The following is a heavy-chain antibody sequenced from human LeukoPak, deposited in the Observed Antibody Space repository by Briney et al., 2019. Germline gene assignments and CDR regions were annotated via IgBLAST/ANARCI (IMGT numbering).Heavy chain of an antibody. V-gene: IGHV1-2*06. D-gene: IGHD6-13*01. CDR3: AKVPPSITAAGNWLDP. CDR2: INPDTGGT. J-gene: IGHJ5*02. CDR1: GYTFTGYY. Sequence: ASVKVSCKASGYTFTGYYIHWVRQAPGQGLEWMGRINPDTGGTDYAQKFQGRITMTRDTPITTAYMELSRLTSDDTAMYYCAKVPPSITAAGNWLDPWGQGALVTVSS.